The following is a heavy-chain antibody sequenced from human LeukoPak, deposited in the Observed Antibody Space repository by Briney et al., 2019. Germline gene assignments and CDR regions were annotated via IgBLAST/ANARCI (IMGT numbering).Heavy chain of an antibody. D-gene: IGHD5-18*01. CDR2: IRGSGGST. V-gene: IGHV3-23*01. J-gene: IGHJ4*02. CDR1: GFTFSSYA. CDR3: ATHTAMAYYFDY. Sequence: PGGSLRLSCAASGFTFSSYAMSWVRQAPGKGLEWVSAIRGSGGSTYYADSAKGRFTISRDNSKNTLYLQMNSLRAEDTAVYYCATHTAMAYYFDYWGQGTLVTVSS.